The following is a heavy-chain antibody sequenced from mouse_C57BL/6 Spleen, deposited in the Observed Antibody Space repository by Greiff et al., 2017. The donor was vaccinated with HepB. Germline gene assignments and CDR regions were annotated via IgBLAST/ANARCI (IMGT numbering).Heavy chain of an antibody. Sequence: EVQLVESGAELVRPGASVKLSCTASGFNIKDDYMHWVKQRPEQGLEWIGWIDPENGDTEYASKFQGKATITADTSSNTAYLQLSSLTSEDTAVYYCTTWDGDYWGQGTTLTVSS. V-gene: IGHV14-4*01. CDR2: IDPENGDT. J-gene: IGHJ2*01. CDR1: GFNIKDDY. D-gene: IGHD2-3*01. CDR3: TTWDGDY.